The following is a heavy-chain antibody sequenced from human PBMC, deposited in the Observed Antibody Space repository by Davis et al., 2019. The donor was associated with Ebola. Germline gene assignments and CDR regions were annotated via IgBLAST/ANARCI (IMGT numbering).Heavy chain of an antibody. CDR1: GGSFSGYY. V-gene: IGHV4-34*01. Sequence: GSLRLSCAVYGGSFSGYYWSWIRQPPGKGLEWIGEINHSGSTNDNPSLKSRVTISVDTSKNQFSLKLSSVTAADTAVYYCARGVGTGAWFDPWGQGTVVTVSS. CDR3: ARGVGTGAWFDP. CDR2: INHSGST. J-gene: IGHJ5*02. D-gene: IGHD3-10*01.